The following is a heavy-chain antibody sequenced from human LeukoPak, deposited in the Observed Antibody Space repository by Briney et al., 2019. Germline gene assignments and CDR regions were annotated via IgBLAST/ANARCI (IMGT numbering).Heavy chain of an antibody. CDR2: IYYSGST. CDR3: ARVTGYMIEDYFDY. V-gene: IGHV4-59*01. D-gene: IGHD3-22*01. J-gene: IGHJ4*02. CDR1: GGSISSYY. Sequence: SETLSLTCTVSGGSISSYYWSWTRQPPGKGLEWIGYIYYSGSTNYNSSFKSRVTISIDTSKNQFSLRLSSVTAADTAVYYCARVTGYMIEDYFDYWGQGTLVTVSS.